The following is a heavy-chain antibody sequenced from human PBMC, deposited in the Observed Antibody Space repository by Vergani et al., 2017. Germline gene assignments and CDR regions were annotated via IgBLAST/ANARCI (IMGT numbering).Heavy chain of an antibody. J-gene: IGHJ4*02. D-gene: IGHD3-16*02. CDR1: GDSISSGVYY. CDR2: IYSTGST. Sequence: QVQLQESGPGLVKPSQTLSLTCSVSGDSISSGVYYWNWIRQHPGKGLEWIGYIYSTGSTHHNPSLRRRINMSVDTSKNQFSLKLNSVTAADTAMYYCASLSGVYDYVWGSYRYYFDYWGQGTLVTVSS. CDR3: ASLSGVYDYVWGSYRYYFDY. V-gene: IGHV4-31*03.